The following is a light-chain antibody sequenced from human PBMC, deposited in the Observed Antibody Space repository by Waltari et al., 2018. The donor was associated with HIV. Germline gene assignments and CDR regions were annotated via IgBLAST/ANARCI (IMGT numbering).Light chain of an antibody. CDR3: QQYFSVPYT. J-gene: IGKJ2*01. CDR2: WSS. Sequence: DVVMTQSPDSLAVSLGERATRNCKSNQSLFYTSDNKNFLAWYQQKAGQRPRLLIYWSSTRASGVPDRFSGSGSETDFTLTITSLQAEDVAIYFCQQYFSVPYTFGQGTKLEIK. V-gene: IGKV4-1*01. CDR1: QSLFYTSDNKNF.